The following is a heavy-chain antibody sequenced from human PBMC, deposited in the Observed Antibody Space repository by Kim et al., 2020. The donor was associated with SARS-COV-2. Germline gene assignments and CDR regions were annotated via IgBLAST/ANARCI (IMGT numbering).Heavy chain of an antibody. D-gene: IGHD3-10*01. CDR3: ARGGDYYGSGSYYTPFDY. V-gene: IGHV4-34*01. Sequence: SETLSLTCAVYGGSFSGYYWSWIRQPPGKGLEWIGEINHSGSTNYNPSLKSRVTISVDTSKNQFSLKLSSVTASDTAVYYCARGGDYYGSGSYYTPFDYWGQGTLVTVSS. J-gene: IGHJ4*02. CDR2: INHSGST. CDR1: GGSFSGYY.